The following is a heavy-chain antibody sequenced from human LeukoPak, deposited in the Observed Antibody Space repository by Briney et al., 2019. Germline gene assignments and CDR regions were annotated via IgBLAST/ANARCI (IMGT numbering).Heavy chain of an antibody. CDR3: ARDSRAGYSSSWSFDY. CDR1: GGSISSGGYS. D-gene: IGHD6-13*01. V-gene: IGHV4-30-2*01. Sequence: SETLSLTCAVSGGSISSGGYSWSWIRQPPGKGLEWIGYIYHSGSTYYNPSLKSRVTISVDRSKNQFSLKLSPVTAADTAVYYCARDSRAGYSSSWSFDYWGQGTLVTVSS. J-gene: IGHJ4*02. CDR2: IYHSGST.